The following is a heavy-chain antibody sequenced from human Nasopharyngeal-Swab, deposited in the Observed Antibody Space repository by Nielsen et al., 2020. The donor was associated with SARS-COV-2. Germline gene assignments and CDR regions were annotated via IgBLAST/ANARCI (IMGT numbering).Heavy chain of an antibody. J-gene: IGHJ6*02. CDR3: ARVLPFRITGTSGMDV. V-gene: IGHV1-46*01. D-gene: IGHD1-7*01. Sequence: WVRQAPGQGLEWMGTINPTDGSTSYAQKFEGRVTMTRVTSTSTVYMELNSLRSEDTAVYYCARVLPFRITGTSGMDVWGQGTTVTVSS. CDR2: INPTDGST.